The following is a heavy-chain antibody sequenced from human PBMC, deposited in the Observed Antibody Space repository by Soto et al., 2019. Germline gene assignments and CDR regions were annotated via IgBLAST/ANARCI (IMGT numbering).Heavy chain of an antibody. Sequence: GGSLRLSCAASGFTFSSYSMNWVRQAPGKGLVWVSSISCSSSSIYYADSVKGRFTISRDNAKNTLYLQMNSLRAEDTAVYYCARGGIGSYYCYYYGMDVWGQGTTVTVSS. CDR3: ARGGIGSYYCYYYGMDV. CDR1: GFTFSSYS. V-gene: IGHV3-21*04. J-gene: IGHJ6*02. D-gene: IGHD3-10*01. CDR2: ISCSSSSI.